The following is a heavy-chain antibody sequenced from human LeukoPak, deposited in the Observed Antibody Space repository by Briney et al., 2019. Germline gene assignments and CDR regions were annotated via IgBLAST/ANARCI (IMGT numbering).Heavy chain of an antibody. J-gene: IGHJ6*03. D-gene: IGHD5-24*01. V-gene: IGHV3-30*02. CDR2: IRYDGSNK. Sequence: GGSLRLSCVAPGFTFSYNGMHWVRQAPGKGLEWVAFIRYDGSNKNYADSVKDRFTISRDNSKNTLYLQMNSLRDEDTAVYYCAKRGVEMATIYYMDVWGKGTAVT. CDR1: GFTFSYNG. CDR3: AKRGVEMATIYYMDV.